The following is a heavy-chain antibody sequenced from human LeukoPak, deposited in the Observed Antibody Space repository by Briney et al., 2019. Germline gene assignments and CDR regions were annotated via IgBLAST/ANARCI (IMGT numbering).Heavy chain of an antibody. Sequence: PGGSLRLSCAASGFTFSSYWMSWVRQAPGKGLEWVANIKQDGSEKYYVDSVKGRFTISRDSSKNTLYLQMNSLRVEDTAVYYCARGRTGYCSTTSCPLDSWGQGALVTVSS. CDR2: IKQDGSEK. D-gene: IGHD2-2*01. V-gene: IGHV3-7*03. J-gene: IGHJ4*02. CDR1: GFTFSSYW. CDR3: ARGRTGYCSTTSCPLDS.